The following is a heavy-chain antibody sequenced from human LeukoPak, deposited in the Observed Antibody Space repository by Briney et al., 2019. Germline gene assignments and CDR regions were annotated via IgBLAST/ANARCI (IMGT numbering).Heavy chain of an antibody. CDR2: VGIDSGNT. Sequence: GGSLGLSCAASGFTFNDYSMNWVRQAPGKGLEWISYVGIDSGNTKYADSVKGRFTISGDSAKNSVFLQMNNLRVEDTAVYYCARDHRYAFDNWGQGTLVTVSS. J-gene: IGHJ4*02. CDR1: GFTFNDYS. D-gene: IGHD5-12*01. V-gene: IGHV3-48*04. CDR3: ARDHRYAFDN.